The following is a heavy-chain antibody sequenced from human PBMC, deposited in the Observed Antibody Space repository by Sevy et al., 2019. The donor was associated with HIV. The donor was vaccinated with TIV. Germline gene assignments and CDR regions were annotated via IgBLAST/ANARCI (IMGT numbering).Heavy chain of an antibody. V-gene: IGHV3-7*01. CDR3: AKSYFGSGTSYGMDL. J-gene: IGHJ6*02. D-gene: IGHD3-10*01. CDR1: EFSFSSYS. CDR2: IRQDGSEK. Sequence: GGSLRLSCAASEFSFSSYSMNWVRQAPGQGLEWVANIRQDGSEKYYVDSVRGRFTISRDNAKNSLFLQLNSLRADDTAIYYCAKSYFGSGTSYGMDLWGRGTTVTVSS.